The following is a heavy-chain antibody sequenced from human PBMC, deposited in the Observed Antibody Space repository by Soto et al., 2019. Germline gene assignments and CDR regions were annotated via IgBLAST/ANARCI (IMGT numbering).Heavy chain of an antibody. V-gene: IGHV3-23*01. J-gene: IGHJ6*02. CDR1: GFTFGNFV. CDR3: TKASSDRNHMEV. Sequence: PGGSLRLSCAASGFTFGNFVMRWVRQTPGKGLEWVSTITETGDGTYYTDSVKGRFTISRDNSKNTLYLQMTSPRAEDTALYYCTKASSDRNHMEVWGPGTTVTVSS. CDR2: ITETGDGT.